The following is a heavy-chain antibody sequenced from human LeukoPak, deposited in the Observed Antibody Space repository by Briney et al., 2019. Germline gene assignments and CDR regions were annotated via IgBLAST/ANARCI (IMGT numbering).Heavy chain of an antibody. CDR3: ATPGRTYCGGDRYSS. D-gene: IGHD2-21*02. CDR1: GYTFTGYY. Sequence: GASVKVSCKASGYTFTGYYMHWVRQAPGQGLEWMGRINPNSGGTNYAQKFQGRVTMTRDTSISTAYMELSSLRSEDTAVYYCATPGRTYCGGDRYSSWGQGTLVTVSS. CDR2: INPNSGGT. V-gene: IGHV1-2*06. J-gene: IGHJ5*02.